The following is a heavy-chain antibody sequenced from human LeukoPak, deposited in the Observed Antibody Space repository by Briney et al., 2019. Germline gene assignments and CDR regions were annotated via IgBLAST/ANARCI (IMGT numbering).Heavy chain of an antibody. CDR3: ARDRVATNWNYHPMFDY. J-gene: IGHJ4*02. CDR1: GFTVSSNY. Sequence: GGSLRLSCAASGFTVSSNYMSWVRQAPGKGLEWVSAISGSGGSTYYADSVKGRFTISRDNSKNTLYLQMDSLRAEDTAVYYCARDRVATNWNYHPMFDYWGQGSLVTVSS. V-gene: IGHV3-23*01. CDR2: ISGSGGST. D-gene: IGHD1-7*01.